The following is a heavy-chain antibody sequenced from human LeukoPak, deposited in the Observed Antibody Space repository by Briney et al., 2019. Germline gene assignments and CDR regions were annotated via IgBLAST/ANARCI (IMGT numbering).Heavy chain of an antibody. J-gene: IGHJ4*02. CDR2: IYYSGST. CDR3: ARVAFVLTTVTTLYYFDY. V-gene: IGHV4-59*01. D-gene: IGHD4-17*01. CDR1: GGSISSYY. Sequence: KPPETLSLTCTVSGGSISSYYWSWIRQPPGKGLEWIGYIYYSGSTNYNPSLKSRVTISVDTSKNQFSLKLSSVTAADTAVYYCARVAFVLTTVTTLYYFDYWGQGTLLTVSS.